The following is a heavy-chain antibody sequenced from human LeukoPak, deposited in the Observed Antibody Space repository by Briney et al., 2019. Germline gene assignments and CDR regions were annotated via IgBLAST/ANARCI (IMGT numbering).Heavy chain of an antibody. V-gene: IGHV3-30*04. CDR1: GFRLIKYA. D-gene: IGHD5-24*01. CDR2: ISFDGKKE. J-gene: IGHJ6*03. CDR3: ARASMATINYYYFYMDA. Sequence: GGSLRLSCEASGFRLIKYAMHWVRQAPGRGLEWVAVISFDGKKEFYADSVKGRFTISRDNSKNALFLQMNSLQADDTAIYYCARASMATINYYYFYMDAWGKGTTVTVSS.